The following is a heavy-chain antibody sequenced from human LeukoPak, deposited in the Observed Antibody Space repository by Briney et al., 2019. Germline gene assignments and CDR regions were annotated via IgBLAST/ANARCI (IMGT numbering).Heavy chain of an antibody. CDR1: GFTVSSNY. V-gene: IGHV3-53*01. Sequence: GGSLRLSCAASGFTVSSNYMSWVRQAPGKGLEWVSVIYSDGRTYYAGPVKGRFTVSRDNSKNTLYLQMNSLRAEDTAVYYCARASYYYQSSGYYGFDYWGQGTLVTVSS. J-gene: IGHJ4*02. CDR2: IYSDGRT. CDR3: ARASYYYQSSGYYGFDY. D-gene: IGHD3-22*01.